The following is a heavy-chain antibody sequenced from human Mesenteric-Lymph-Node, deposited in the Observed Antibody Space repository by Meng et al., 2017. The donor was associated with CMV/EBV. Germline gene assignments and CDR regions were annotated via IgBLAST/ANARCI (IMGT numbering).Heavy chain of an antibody. J-gene: IGHJ4*02. Sequence: GESLKISCAASGFTFSNYAMNWVRQAPGKGLEWVSVIYSRGSSTNYADSVKGRFTISRDNSKNTLYLQMSSLRAEDTAVYYCAKGSSQAAARQGLGYWGQGALVTVSS. V-gene: IGHV3-23*03. D-gene: IGHD6-13*01. CDR3: AKGSSQAAARQGLGY. CDR2: IYSRGSST. CDR1: GFTFSNYA.